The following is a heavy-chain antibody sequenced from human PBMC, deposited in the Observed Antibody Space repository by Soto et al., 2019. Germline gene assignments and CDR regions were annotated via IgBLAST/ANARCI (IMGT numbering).Heavy chain of an antibody. D-gene: IGHD6-13*01. CDR1: GGSISSGGYY. V-gene: IGHV4-31*03. J-gene: IGHJ6*02. CDR3: TGGQLVLYYYGMDV. CDR2: IYYSGST. Sequence: QVQLQESGPGLVKPSQTLSLTCTFSGGSISSGGYYWSWIRQHPGKGLEWIGYIYYSGSTYYNPSLKSRVTISVDTSKNQFSLKLSSVTAADTAVYYCTGGQLVLYYYGMDVWGQGTTVTVSS.